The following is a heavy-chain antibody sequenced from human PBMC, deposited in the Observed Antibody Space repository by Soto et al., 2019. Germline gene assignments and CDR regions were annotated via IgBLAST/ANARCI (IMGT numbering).Heavy chain of an antibody. V-gene: IGHV3-64D*06. CDR2: VRGNGDPP. CDR1: GFPLGIMA. D-gene: IGHD5-12*01. CDR3: VKSRGGNNFDFFD. J-gene: IGHJ4*02. Sequence: PGGSRLFACQSSGFPLGIMAMPWVRQAPGKGLEYVSGVRGNGDPPFYADSVKGRFTISRDNSKNTLYLQMSSLSADDTAVYYCVKSRGGNNFDFFDWGQGALVTVSS.